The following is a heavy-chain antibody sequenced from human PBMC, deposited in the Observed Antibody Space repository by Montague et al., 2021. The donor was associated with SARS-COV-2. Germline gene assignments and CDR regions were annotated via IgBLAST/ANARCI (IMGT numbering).Heavy chain of an antibody. CDR2: ISSSGSTI. CDR1: GFTFSSYE. D-gene: IGHD3-3*01. J-gene: IGHJ2*01. Sequence: SLSLSFSASGFTFSSYEMNWVRQAPGKGLEWVSYISSSGSTIYYADSVKGRFTISRDNAKNSLYLQMNSLRAEDTAVYYCAREKRRITIFGVVIIEYFDLGGRGTLVTVPS. CDR3: AREKRRITIFGVVIIEYFDL. V-gene: IGHV3-48*03.